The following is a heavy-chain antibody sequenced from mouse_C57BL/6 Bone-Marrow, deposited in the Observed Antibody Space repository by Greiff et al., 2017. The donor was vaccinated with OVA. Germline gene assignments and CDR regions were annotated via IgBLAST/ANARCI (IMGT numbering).Heavy chain of an antibody. J-gene: IGHJ4*01. CDR1: GYAFSSSW. V-gene: IGHV1-82*01. D-gene: IGHD1-1*01. CDR3: ARDYGSSLYYAMDY. CDR2: IYPGDGDT. Sequence: QVQLKESGPELVKPGASVKISCKASGYAFSSSWMNWVKQRPGKGLEWIGRIYPGDGDTNYNGKFKGKATLTADKSSSTAYMQLSSLTSEDSAVYVCARDYGSSLYYAMDYWGQGTSVTVSS.